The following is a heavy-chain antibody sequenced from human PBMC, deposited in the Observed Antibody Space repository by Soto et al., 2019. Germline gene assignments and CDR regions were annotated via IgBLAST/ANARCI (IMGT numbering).Heavy chain of an antibody. CDR1: GFTFSSYG. CDR3: ARDFEGQYYDFWSGYYRPLFDP. D-gene: IGHD3-3*01. Sequence: PGGSLRLSCAASGFTFSSYGMHWVRQAPGKGLEWVAVIWYDGSNKYYADSVKGRFTISRDNSKNTLYLQMNSLRAEDTAVYYCARDFEGQYYDFWSGYYRPLFDPWGQGTLVTVSS. CDR2: IWYDGSNK. V-gene: IGHV3-33*01. J-gene: IGHJ5*02.